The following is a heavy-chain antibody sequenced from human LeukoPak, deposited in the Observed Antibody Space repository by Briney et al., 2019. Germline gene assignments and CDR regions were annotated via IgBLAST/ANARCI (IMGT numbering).Heavy chain of an antibody. CDR2: VNHSGST. Sequence: SETLSLTCAVYGGSFSGYYWSWIRQPPEKGLEWIGEVNHSGSTNYNPSLKSRVTISEDTSKNQFSLRLSSVTAADTAVYYCARGTPEKYYDGSGYYFFDSWGQGTLVTVSS. CDR3: ARGTPEKYYDGSGYYFFDS. CDR1: GGSFSGYY. V-gene: IGHV4-34*01. J-gene: IGHJ4*02. D-gene: IGHD3-22*01.